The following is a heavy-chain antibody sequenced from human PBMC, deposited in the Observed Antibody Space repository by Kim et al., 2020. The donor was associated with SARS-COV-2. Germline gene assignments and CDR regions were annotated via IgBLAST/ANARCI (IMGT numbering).Heavy chain of an antibody. J-gene: IGHJ4*02. V-gene: IGHV3-20*04. CDR2: INWNGGDK. Sequence: GGSLRLSCAASGFTFDDYGMSWVRQGPGKGLEWVCGINWNGGDKGYADSVKGRFTISRDNTKNSLHLQMNSLRAEDTALYYCARAVTFDYYDTSGYPLWGQGTPVTVSP. CDR3: ARAVTFDYYDTSGYPL. D-gene: IGHD3-22*01. CDR1: GFTFDDYG.